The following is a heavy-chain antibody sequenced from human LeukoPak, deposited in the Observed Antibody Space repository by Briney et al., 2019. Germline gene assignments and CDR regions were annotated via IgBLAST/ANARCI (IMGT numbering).Heavy chain of an antibody. CDR2: IYPGGSDT. V-gene: IGHV5-51*01. CDR1: GYSFTSYW. D-gene: IGHD3-10*01. J-gene: IGHJ6*04. CDR3: ARSYGSGSYNYYYYGMDV. Sequence: GESLKISCKGSGYSFTSYWIGWVRQMPGKGLEWMGIIYPGGSDTRYSPSFQGQVTISADKSISTAYLQWSSLKASDTAMYYCARSYGSGSYNYYYYGMDVWGKGTTVTVSS.